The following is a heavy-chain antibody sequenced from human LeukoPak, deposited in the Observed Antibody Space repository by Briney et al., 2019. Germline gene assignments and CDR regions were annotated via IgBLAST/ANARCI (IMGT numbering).Heavy chain of an antibody. D-gene: IGHD3-3*01. CDR3: AREFEYYDFWSGYYTTPDY. CDR2: ISYDGSNK. Sequence: GGSLRLSCAASGFTLSSYAMHWVRQAPGKGLEWVAVISYDGSNKYYADSVKGRFTISRDNSKNTLYLQMNSLRAEDTAVYYCAREFEYYDFWSGYYTTPDYWGQGTLVTVSS. J-gene: IGHJ4*02. V-gene: IGHV3-30-3*01. CDR1: GFTLSSYA.